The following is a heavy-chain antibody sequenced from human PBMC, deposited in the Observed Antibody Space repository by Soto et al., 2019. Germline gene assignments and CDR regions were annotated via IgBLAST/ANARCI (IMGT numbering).Heavy chain of an antibody. D-gene: IGHD3-3*01. Sequence: SETLSLTCTVSGGSISSGDYYWSWIRQPPGKGLEWIGYIYYSGSTYYNPSLKSRVTISVDTSKNQFSLKLSSVTAADTAVYYCARDRNGGYGTRTLITIWGQGTLVTVS. V-gene: IGHV4-30-4*01. CDR3: ARDRNGGYGTRTLITI. J-gene: IGHJ4*02. CDR2: IYYSGST. CDR1: GGSISSGDYY.